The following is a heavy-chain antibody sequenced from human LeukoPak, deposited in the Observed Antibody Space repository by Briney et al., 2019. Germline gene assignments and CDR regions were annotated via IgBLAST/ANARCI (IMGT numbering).Heavy chain of an antibody. CDR1: GFTFSSYS. CDR2: ISSSSSTI. V-gene: IGHV3-48*01. D-gene: IGHD3-3*01. Sequence: GGSLRLSCAASGFTFSSYSMNWVRQAPGKGLEWVSYISSSSSTIYYADSVKGRFTISRDNAKNSLYLQMNSLRAEDTAVYYCARDLYGVVTAFDYWGQGTLVTVSS. J-gene: IGHJ4*02. CDR3: ARDLYGVVTAFDY.